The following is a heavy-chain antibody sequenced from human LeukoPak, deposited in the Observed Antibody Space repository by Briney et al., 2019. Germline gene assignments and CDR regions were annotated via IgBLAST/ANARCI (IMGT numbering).Heavy chain of an antibody. CDR3: ARRGGHGDSYCRYYFDY. J-gene: IGHJ4*02. V-gene: IGHV1-2*06. CDR2: INPNSGGT. CDR1: GYTFTGYY. D-gene: IGHD4-17*01. Sequence: GASVKVSCKASGYTFTGYYMHWVRQAPGQGLEWMGRINPNSGGTNYAQKFQGRVTMTRDTSISTAYMELSRLRSDDTAVYYCARRGGHGDSYCRYYFDYWGQGTLVTVSS.